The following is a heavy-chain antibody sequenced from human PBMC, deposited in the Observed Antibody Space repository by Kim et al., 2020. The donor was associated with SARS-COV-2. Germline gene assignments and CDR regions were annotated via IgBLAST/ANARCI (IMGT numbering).Heavy chain of an antibody. D-gene: IGHD6-19*01. CDR3: TRETGGWSYYDC. V-gene: IGHV3-64*02. CDR1: GFTFSRYS. J-gene: IGHJ4*02. Sequence: GGSLRLSCAASGFTFSRYSMHWVRQAPGKGLEYVAAINQGGDGTHHADSVKGRFTISRDNSRNTVYLQMASLSVDDMAMYYCTRETGGWSYYDCWGQGTLATVSS. CDR2: INQGGDGT.